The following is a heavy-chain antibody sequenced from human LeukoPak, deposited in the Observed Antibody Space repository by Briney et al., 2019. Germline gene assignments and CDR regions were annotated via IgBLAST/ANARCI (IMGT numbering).Heavy chain of an antibody. CDR1: GFTSSTYA. CDR3: AKDKDPSMVTSHYFHY. V-gene: IGHV3-23*01. CDR2: INHSGGSI. Sequence: GGSLRLSCAASGFTSSTYAMNWVRQARGKGLEWVSAINHSGGSIYYADSVKGRFTVSRDNSKNTLYLRMNSLRAEGTAIYYCAKDKDPSMVTSHYFHYWGQGALVTVSS. D-gene: IGHD5-18*01. J-gene: IGHJ4*02.